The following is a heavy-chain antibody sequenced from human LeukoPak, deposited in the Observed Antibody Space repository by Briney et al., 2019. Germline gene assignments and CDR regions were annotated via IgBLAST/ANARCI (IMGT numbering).Heavy chain of an antibody. D-gene: IGHD3-10*01. CDR2: ISGSGSTI. J-gene: IGHJ6*02. V-gene: IGHV3-48*01. CDR1: GFTFSTYS. Sequence: GGSLRLSCAASGFTFSTYSMNWVRQAPGKGLEWVSYISGSGSTIYYADSVKGRFTISRDAAKNSLYLQMNSLRAEDTAVYYCAREPPLGSTILRGVRIYYGTDVWGQGTTVTVSS. CDR3: AREPPLGSTILRGVRIYYGTDV.